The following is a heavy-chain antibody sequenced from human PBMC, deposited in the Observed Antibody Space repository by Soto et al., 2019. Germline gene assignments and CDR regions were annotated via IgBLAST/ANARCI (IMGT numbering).Heavy chain of an antibody. CDR3: ARGTGTTLSNWFDP. Sequence: EVQLVESGGGLVQPGGSLRLSCAASGFTFSSYSMNWVRQAPGKGLEWVSYISSSSSTIYYADSVKGRFTISRDNAKNALYLQMNSLRAEDTAVYYCARGTGTTLSNWFDPWGKGTLVTVSS. J-gene: IGHJ5*02. CDR2: ISSSSSTI. V-gene: IGHV3-48*01. D-gene: IGHD1-7*01. CDR1: GFTFSSYS.